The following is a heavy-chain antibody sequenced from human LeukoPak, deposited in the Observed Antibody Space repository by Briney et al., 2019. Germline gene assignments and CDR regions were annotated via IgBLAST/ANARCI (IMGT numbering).Heavy chain of an antibody. Sequence: PGGSLRLSCETSGFIFSSYWMNWVRQAPGKGLEWVANIKQGGNEKNYVDSVKGRFTISRDNAKNSLYLQMNSLRAEDTAVYYCARGYFDYWGQGTLVTVSS. CDR1: GFIFSSYW. CDR3: ARGYFDY. V-gene: IGHV3-7*04. CDR2: IKQGGNEK. J-gene: IGHJ4*02.